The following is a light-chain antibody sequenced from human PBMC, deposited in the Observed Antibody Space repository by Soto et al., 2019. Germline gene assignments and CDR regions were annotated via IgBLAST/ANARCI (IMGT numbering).Light chain of an antibody. CDR1: SSDFGSYKF. CDR3: FSFTSTNTHV. J-gene: IGLJ1*01. Sequence: HSALTQPASVSGSPGQSVTISCTGTSSDFGSYKFVSWYQHHPGKVPKVIIYETSKRPSGVSDRFSGSKSGNTASLTISGLQAEDEADYYCFSFTSTNTHVFGSGTKVTVL. CDR2: ETS. V-gene: IGLV2-23*01.